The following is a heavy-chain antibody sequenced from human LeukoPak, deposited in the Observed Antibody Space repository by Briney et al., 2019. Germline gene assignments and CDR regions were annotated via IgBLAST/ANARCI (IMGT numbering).Heavy chain of an antibody. CDR1: GDTCSSYA. CDR3: ARGGGYDFWSGYWAYYFDG. J-gene: IGHJ4*02. Sequence: SVKVSCKASGDTCSSYAISWVRQAPGQGLEWMGGINPIIGTATYAQRFQGRVAFTADDSASTAYMELSSLRSEDTAVYYCARGGGYDFWSGYWAYYFDGWGEGSLVTVSS. V-gene: IGHV1-69*13. D-gene: IGHD3-3*01. CDR2: INPIIGTA.